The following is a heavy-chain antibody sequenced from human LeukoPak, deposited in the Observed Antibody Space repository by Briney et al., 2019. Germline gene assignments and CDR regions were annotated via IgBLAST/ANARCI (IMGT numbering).Heavy chain of an antibody. V-gene: IGHV3-48*01. CDR1: GFTFSSYG. D-gene: IGHD4-17*01. Sequence: GGSLRLSCAASGFTFSSYGMHWVRQAPGKGLEWVSYISSDSNTIYYADSVKGRFTISRDNAKNSLYLQMNSLRAEDTAVYYCARGLYGDHGGYWGQGTLVTVSS. J-gene: IGHJ4*02. CDR3: ARGLYGDHGGY. CDR2: ISSDSNTI.